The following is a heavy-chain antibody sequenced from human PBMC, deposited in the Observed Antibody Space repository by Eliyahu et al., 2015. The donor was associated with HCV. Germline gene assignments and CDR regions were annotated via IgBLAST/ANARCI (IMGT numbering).Heavy chain of an antibody. J-gene: IGHJ4*02. CDR3: TRDVHYDILTGYYPESFFDY. Sequence: QVQLVQSGAEVKKPGASVKVSCKASGYTFTGYYMHWVRQAPGQGLEWMGWINPNSGGTNYAQKFQGRVTMTRDTSISTAYMELSRLRSDDTAVYYCTRDVHYDILTGYYPESFFDYWGQGTLVTVSS. D-gene: IGHD3-9*01. CDR1: GYTFTGYY. V-gene: IGHV1-2*02. CDR2: INPNSGGT.